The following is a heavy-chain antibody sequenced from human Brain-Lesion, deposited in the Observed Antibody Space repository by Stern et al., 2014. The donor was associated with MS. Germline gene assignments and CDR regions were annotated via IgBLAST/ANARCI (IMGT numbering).Heavy chain of an antibody. Sequence: VQLVESGPGLVKPSGTLSLTCAVSGGSISSSNWWSWVRQSPGKGLEWIGESDHSGSTIYNPSLKSRVTVSADQAKHPFSLNLSSVTAADTAVYFCARFPASRPHVFDSWGQGTLVTVSS. D-gene: IGHD6-13*01. CDR3: ARFPASRPHVFDS. CDR2: SDHSGST. V-gene: IGHV4-4*02. CDR1: GGSISSSNW. J-gene: IGHJ4*02.